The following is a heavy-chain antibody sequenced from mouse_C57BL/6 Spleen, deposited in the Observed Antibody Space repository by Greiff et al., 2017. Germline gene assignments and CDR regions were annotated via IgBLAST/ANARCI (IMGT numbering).Heavy chain of an antibody. CDR2: INPNNGGT. V-gene: IGHV1-18*01. Sequence: EVQLQESGPELVKPGASVKIPCKASGYTFTDYNMDWVKQSHGKSLEWIGDINPNNGGTIYNQKFKGKATLTVDKSSSTAYMELRSLTSEDTAVYYCARLMGLRGSYAMDYWGQGTSVTVSS. J-gene: IGHJ4*01. CDR3: ARLMGLRGSYAMDY. CDR1: GYTFTDYN. D-gene: IGHD2-4*01.